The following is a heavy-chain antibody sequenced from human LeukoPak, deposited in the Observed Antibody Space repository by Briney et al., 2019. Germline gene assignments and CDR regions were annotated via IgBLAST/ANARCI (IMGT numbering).Heavy chain of an antibody. D-gene: IGHD6-13*01. CDR1: GFTFSSYW. CDR3: ARALPSSYYYFDY. CDR2: IKQDGSEK. Sequence: GGSLRLSCAASGFTFSSYWMSWVRQAPGKGLEWVANIKQDGSEKYYVDSVKGRFTISRDNAKNSLYLQMNSLRAEDTAVYYCARALPSSYYYFDYWGQGTLVTVSS. J-gene: IGHJ4*02. V-gene: IGHV3-7*05.